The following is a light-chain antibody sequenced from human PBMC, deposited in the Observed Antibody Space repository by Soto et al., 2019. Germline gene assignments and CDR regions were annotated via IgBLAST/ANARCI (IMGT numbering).Light chain of an antibody. Sequence: DIQGTLSPFTLSASVGDKVTIXCWASQTISTSMAWYQQKPGKAPKLLVYDASTLQSGVASRFRGSGSGTEFTLTISSLQPDDFATYYCQHYNSYSEAFGQGTKVDIK. CDR1: QTISTS. V-gene: IGKV1-5*01. J-gene: IGKJ1*01. CDR2: DAS. CDR3: QHYNSYSEA.